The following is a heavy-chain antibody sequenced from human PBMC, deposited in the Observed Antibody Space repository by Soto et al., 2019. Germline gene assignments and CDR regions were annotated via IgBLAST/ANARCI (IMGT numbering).Heavy chain of an antibody. Sequence: PGESLKISCKGSGYSFAGYWITWVRQKPGKGLEWMGRIDPSDSQTYYSPSFRGHVTISVTKSITTVFLQWSGLRASDTAMYYCARQIYDSDSGPNFQYYFDSWGQGTLVTSPQ. J-gene: IGHJ4*02. V-gene: IGHV5-10-1*01. CDR1: GYSFAGYW. D-gene: IGHD3-22*01. CDR2: IDPSDSQT. CDR3: ARQIYDSDSGPNFQYYFDS.